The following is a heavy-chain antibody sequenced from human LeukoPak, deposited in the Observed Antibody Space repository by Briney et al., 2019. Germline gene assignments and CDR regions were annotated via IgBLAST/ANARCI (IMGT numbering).Heavy chain of an antibody. D-gene: IGHD6-13*01. V-gene: IGHV3-66*01. CDR1: GFTASSNY. CDR2: IYSGGST. J-gene: IGHJ5*02. Sequence: GGSLRLSCAASGFTASSNYMSWVRQAPGKGLEWVSVIYSGGSTYYADSVKGRFTISRDNSKNTLYLQMNSLRAEDTAVYYCARDKGPMYSSSWYWFDPWGQGTLVTVSS. CDR3: ARDKGPMYSSSWYWFDP.